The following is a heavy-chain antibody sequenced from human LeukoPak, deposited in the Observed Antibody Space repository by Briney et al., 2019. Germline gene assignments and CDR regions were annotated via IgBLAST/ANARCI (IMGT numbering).Heavy chain of an antibody. CDR3: VRVGNDILTGYYFF. Sequence: PGGSLRLSCAASGFTFSDHYIDWVRQAPGKGLEWVGRIRNKANSYTTEYAASVKGRFTISRDDSKNSVYMQMSSLKGEDTAVYYCVRVGNDILTGYYFFWGQGTLVTVSS. V-gene: IGHV3-72*01. D-gene: IGHD3-9*01. J-gene: IGHJ4*02. CDR2: IRNKANSYTT. CDR1: GFTFSDHY.